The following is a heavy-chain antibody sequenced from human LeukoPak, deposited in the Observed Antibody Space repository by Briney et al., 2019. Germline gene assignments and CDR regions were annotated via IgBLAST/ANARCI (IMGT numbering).Heavy chain of an antibody. CDR3: ASGYYGTRTLAFDY. D-gene: IGHD4-17*01. CDR1: GGSIGSYY. Sequence: SETLSLTCTVSGGSIGSYYWSWIRQPPGKGLEWIGYIYYSGSTNYNPSPKSRVTISVDTSKNQFSLKLSSVTAADTAVYYCASGYYGTRTLAFDYWGQGTLVTVSS. CDR2: IYYSGST. J-gene: IGHJ4*02. V-gene: IGHV4-59*01.